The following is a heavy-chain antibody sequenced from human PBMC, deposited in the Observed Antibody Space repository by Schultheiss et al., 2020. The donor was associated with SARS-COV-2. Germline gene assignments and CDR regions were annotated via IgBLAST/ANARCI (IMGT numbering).Heavy chain of an antibody. J-gene: IGHJ4*02. CDR3: LAYCGGDCYSRDFDY. CDR1: GFTFSSYA. V-gene: IGHV3-23*01. CDR2: ISGSGGST. Sequence: SCAASGFTFSSYAMSWVRQAPGKGLEWVSAISGSGGSTYYADSVKGRFTISRDNSKNTLYLQMNSLRAEDTAVYYCLAYCGGDCYSRDFDYWGQGTLVTVSS. D-gene: IGHD2-21*01.